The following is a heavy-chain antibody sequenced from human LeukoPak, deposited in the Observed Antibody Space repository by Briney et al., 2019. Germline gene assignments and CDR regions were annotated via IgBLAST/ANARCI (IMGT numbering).Heavy chain of an antibody. J-gene: IGHJ4*02. Sequence: GGSLRLSCAASVFTFDDYGMSWVRQAPGKGLEWVSGINWNGGRTGYVDSVKGRFTISRDNAKNSLYLQMNSLRAEDTAVYYCARGGHRNLDYWGQGALVTVSS. V-gene: IGHV3-20*04. CDR1: VFTFDDYG. CDR3: ARGGHRNLDY. CDR2: INWNGGRT.